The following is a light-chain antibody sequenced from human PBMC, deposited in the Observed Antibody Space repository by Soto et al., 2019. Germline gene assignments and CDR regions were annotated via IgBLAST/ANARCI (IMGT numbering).Light chain of an antibody. J-gene: IGKJ1*01. V-gene: IGKV3-20*01. CDR2: GAS. CDR3: QQYGSSPWT. Sequence: TQSPATLSVSPGERATLSCRASQSVSSSYLAWYQQKPGQAPRLLIYGASSRATGIPDRFSGSGSGTDFTLTISRLEPEDFAVYYCQQYGSSPWTFGQGTNVDI. CDR1: QSVSSSY.